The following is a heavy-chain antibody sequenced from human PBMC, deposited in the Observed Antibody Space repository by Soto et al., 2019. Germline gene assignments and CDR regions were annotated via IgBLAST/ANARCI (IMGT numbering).Heavy chain of an antibody. J-gene: IGHJ3*01. V-gene: IGHV3-7*05. Sequence: GGSLRLSCAASGFALSGYWMTWARQAPGKGLEWVANIKEDGSEKNYVDSVKGRFTISRDNPKNSLYLQMDSLRAEDTAVYYCARDLTPRISDWYDAFDLWGQGTMVTVSS. CDR1: GFALSGYW. CDR2: IKEDGSEK. CDR3: ARDLTPRISDWYDAFDL. D-gene: IGHD6-19*01.